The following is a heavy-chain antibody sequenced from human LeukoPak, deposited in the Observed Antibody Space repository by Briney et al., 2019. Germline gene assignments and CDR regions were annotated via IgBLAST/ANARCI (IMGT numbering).Heavy chain of an antibody. V-gene: IGHV3-30*04. Sequence: GGSLRLSCAASGSTFSSCAMHWVRQAPGKGLEWVAVISYDGSNKYYADSVKGRFTISRDNSKNTLYLQMNSLRAEDTAVYYCARVGLFPAAGLVSADAFDIWGQGTMVTVSS. CDR2: ISYDGSNK. J-gene: IGHJ3*02. CDR3: ARVGLFPAAGLVSADAFDI. CDR1: GSTFSSCA. D-gene: IGHD6-25*01.